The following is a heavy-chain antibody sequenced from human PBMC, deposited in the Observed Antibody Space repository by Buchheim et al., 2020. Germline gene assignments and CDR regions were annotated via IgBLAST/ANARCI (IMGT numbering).Heavy chain of an antibody. Sequence: QLQLQESGSGLVKPSQTLSLTCAVYGGSFSGYYWSWIRQPPGKGLEWIGEINHSGSTNYNPSLKSRVTISVDTSKIQFSLKLSSVTAADTAMYYCARGFPTPYNWFDPWGQGTL. D-gene: IGHD2/OR15-2a*01. J-gene: IGHJ5*02. V-gene: IGHV4-34*09. CDR1: GGSFSGYY. CDR3: ARGFPTPYNWFDP. CDR2: INHSGST.